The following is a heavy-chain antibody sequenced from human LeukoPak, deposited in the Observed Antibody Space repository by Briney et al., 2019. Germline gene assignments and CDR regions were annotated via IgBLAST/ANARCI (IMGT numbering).Heavy chain of an antibody. J-gene: IGHJ5*02. CDR3: ARTGEDYSDTAGYGGFGP. CDR2: IKQDGSEK. D-gene: IGHD5-12*01. V-gene: IGHV3-7*01. Sequence: GGSLRLSCAASGFSFGSYWMHWVRQAPGTGLEWVASIKQDGSEKLYGASVRGRFTVSRDNARNSLYLNMKTLRSEDTALYYCARTGEDYSDTAGYGGFGPWGQGTLVIVSS. CDR1: GFSFGSYW.